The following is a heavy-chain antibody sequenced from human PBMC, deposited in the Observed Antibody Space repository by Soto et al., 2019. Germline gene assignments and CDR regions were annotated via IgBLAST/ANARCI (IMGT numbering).Heavy chain of an antibody. CDR1: GYPFTSYG. D-gene: IGHD1-26*01. V-gene: IGHV1-18*01. CDR3: ARGRIVSSIHDAFEI. Sequence: QGQLLQSGDEVKTPGASVRVSCRASGYPFTSYGISWVRQAPGQGLEWVAWISAYNGKRDTAQKFQERVTMTLDPSADTAQMGLGDLTSADKAVYYCARGRIVSSIHDAFEIWGQGTKVTVSS. J-gene: IGHJ3*02. CDR2: ISAYNGKR.